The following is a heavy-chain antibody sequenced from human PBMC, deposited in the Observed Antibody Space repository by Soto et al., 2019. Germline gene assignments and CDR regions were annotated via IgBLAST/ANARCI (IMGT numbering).Heavy chain of an antibody. CDR1: GFTFSSYG. CDR3: AKEKPEFYYDSRGYYLYFDY. V-gene: IGHV3-30*18. Sequence: GGSLRLSCAASGFTFSSYGMHWVRQAPGKGLEWVAVISYDGSNKYYADSVEGRFTISRDNSKNTLYLQMNSLRAEDTAVYYCAKEKPEFYYDSRGYYLYFDYWGQGTLVTVPQ. CDR2: ISYDGSNK. D-gene: IGHD3-22*01. J-gene: IGHJ4*02.